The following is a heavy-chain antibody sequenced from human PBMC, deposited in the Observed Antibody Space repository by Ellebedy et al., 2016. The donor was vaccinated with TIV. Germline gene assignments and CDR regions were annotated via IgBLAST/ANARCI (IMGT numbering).Heavy chain of an antibody. D-gene: IGHD2-2*02. Sequence: SETLSLXCDVSGGSMSSGGYSWNWIRQSPGKGLEWIGYIYHSGSTFYNPSLKSRVTMSVDRSKKQFSLDLKSVTAADTAVYFCARERQYTITRHYYYCMDVWGKGTAVTVSS. CDR3: ARERQYTITRHYYYCMDV. J-gene: IGHJ6*03. CDR2: IYHSGST. V-gene: IGHV4-30-2*06. CDR1: GGSMSSGGYS.